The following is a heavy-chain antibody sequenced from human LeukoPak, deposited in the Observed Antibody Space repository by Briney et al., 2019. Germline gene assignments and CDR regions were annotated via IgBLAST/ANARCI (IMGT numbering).Heavy chain of an antibody. Sequence: PGGSLRLSCAASGFTFSSYGMHWVRQAPGKGLEWVAFIRYDGSNKYYADSVKGRFTISRDNSKNTLYLQMNSLRAEDTAVYYCAKLVITSQNYFDYWGQGTLVTVSS. V-gene: IGHV3-30*02. J-gene: IGHJ4*02. D-gene: IGHD3-10*01. CDR1: GFTFSSYG. CDR2: IRYDGSNK. CDR3: AKLVITSQNYFDY.